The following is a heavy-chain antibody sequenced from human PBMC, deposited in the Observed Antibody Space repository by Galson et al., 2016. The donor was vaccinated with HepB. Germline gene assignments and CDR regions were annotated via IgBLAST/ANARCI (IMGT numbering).Heavy chain of an antibody. CDR2: ISWNRGSI. V-gene: IGHV3-9*01. Sequence: SLRLSCAASGFIFKDYAMHWVRQAPGKGLEGVSSISWNRGSIGYADSVKGRFTISRDNAKNSLYLQMNSLRAEDTAFYYCAQDKASMSVGATNFQHWGQGTLVTVSS. D-gene: IGHD1-26*01. CDR1: GFIFKDYA. CDR3: AQDKASMSVGATNFQH. J-gene: IGHJ1*01.